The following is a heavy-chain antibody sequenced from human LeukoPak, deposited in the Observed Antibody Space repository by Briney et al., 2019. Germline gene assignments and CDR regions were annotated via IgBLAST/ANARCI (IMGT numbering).Heavy chain of an antibody. D-gene: IGHD5-12*01. J-gene: IGHJ4*02. V-gene: IGHV3-7*01. CDR3: ARAGGYSGYASN. CDR2: INQGGSEK. CDR1: GFSFDNYA. Sequence: GGSLRLSCVASGFSFDNYAMTWVRQAPGKGLEWVANINQGGSEKDYVDSVKGRFTISRDNAKNSLNLQMNSLSAEDTAVYYCARAGGYSGYASNWGQGTLVTVSS.